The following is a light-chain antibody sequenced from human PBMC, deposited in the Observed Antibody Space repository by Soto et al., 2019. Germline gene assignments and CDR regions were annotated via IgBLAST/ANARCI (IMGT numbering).Light chain of an antibody. J-gene: IGKJ1*01. V-gene: IGKV2-28*01. CDR3: MQALQTRT. CDR2: FVS. CDR1: QSLLHSNGYNY. Sequence: VMTQTPLSLSVAPGEPASISWISIQSLLHSNGYNYLDWYLQKPGQSPQLLIYFVSNRASGVPDRFSGSGSGTDFALKISRVEPEDVGVYYCMQALQTRTFGQGTKVDIK.